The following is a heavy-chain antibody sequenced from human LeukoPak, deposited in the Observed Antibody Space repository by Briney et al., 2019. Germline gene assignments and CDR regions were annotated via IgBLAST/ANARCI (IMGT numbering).Heavy chain of an antibody. V-gene: IGHV4-61*01. J-gene: IGHJ5*02. CDR1: GGSISSGSYY. D-gene: IGHD3-10*01. Sequence: PSETLSLTCTVSGGSISSGSYYWSWIRQPPGKGLEWIGYIYYSGSTNYNPSLKSRVTISVDTSKNQFSLKLSSVTAADTAVYYCARDSGGREITMVSWGQGTLVTVSS. CDR3: ARDSGGREITMVS. CDR2: IYYSGST.